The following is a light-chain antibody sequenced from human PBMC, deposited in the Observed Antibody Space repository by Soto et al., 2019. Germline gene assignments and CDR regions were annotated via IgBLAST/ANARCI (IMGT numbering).Light chain of an antibody. Sequence: EIVLTQSPAPLSLSAGERATLSCRASQSFSTSLAWYQQKPCQAPRLLTYDVSNMSTGIPARFSGSGSGTDFTLSISSLEPESVAVYYCQQRSTWPLTFGRGTKVEIK. CDR2: DVS. CDR3: QQRSTWPLT. J-gene: IGKJ4*01. CDR1: QSFSTS. V-gene: IGKV3-11*01.